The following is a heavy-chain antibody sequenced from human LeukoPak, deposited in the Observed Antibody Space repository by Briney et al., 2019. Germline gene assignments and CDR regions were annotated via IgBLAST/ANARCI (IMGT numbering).Heavy chain of an antibody. V-gene: IGHV3-23*01. CDR2: ISGSGGST. CDR3: AKSPLYCSGGSCYPDDAFDI. D-gene: IGHD2-15*01. Sequence: GGSLRLSCAASGFTFSSYAMSWVRQAPGKGLEWVSAISGSGGSTYYADSVKGRFTISRDNSKNTLYLQMNSLRAEDTAVYYCAKSPLYCSGGSCYPDDAFDIWGHGTMVTVSS. J-gene: IGHJ3*02. CDR1: GFTFSSYA.